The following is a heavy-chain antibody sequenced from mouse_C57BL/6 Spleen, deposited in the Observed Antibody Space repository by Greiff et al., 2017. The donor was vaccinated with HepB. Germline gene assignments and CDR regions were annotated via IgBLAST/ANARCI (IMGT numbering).Heavy chain of an antibody. J-gene: IGHJ4*01. V-gene: IGHV2-3*01. CDR2: IWGDGST. D-gene: IGHD2-2*01. CDR1: GFSLTSYG. Sequence: VKLVESGPGLVAPSQSLSITCTVSGFSLTSYGVSWVRQPPGKGLEWLGVIWGDGSTNYHSALISRLSISKDNSKSQVFLKLNSLQTDDTATYYCAKHGVYYGYDAGYYYAMDYWGQGTSVTVSS. CDR3: AKHGVYYGYDAGYYYAMDY.